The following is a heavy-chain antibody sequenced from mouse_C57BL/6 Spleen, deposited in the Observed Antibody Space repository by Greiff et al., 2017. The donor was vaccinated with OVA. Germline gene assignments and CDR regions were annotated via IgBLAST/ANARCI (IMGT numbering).Heavy chain of an antibody. CDR2: ISYSGST. CDR1: GYSITSDY. J-gene: IGHJ2*01. D-gene: IGHD1-1*01. V-gene: IGHV3-8*01. CDR3: ARGGVVAGLDY. Sequence: EVHLVESGPGLAKPSQTLSLTCSVTGYSITSDYWNWIRKFPGHKLEYMGYISYSGSTYYYPSLKSRISIIRDTSKNQYYMQLNSVTTEDTATDCGARGGVVAGLDYWGQGTTLTVSS.